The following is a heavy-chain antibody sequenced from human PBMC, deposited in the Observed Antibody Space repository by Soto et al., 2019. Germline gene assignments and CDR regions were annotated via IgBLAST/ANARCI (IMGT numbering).Heavy chain of an antibody. J-gene: IGHJ6*02. Sequence: GGSLRLSCAASGFTFSPFSMNWVRQAPGKGLEWVSSISSSSSYIYYADSVKGRFTISRDNAKNSLYLQMNSLRAEDTAVYYCARDPEGVPHYYYYGMDVWGQGTTVNVSS. V-gene: IGHV3-21*01. CDR3: ARDPEGVPHYYYYGMDV. CDR1: GFTFSPFS. CDR2: ISSSSSYI.